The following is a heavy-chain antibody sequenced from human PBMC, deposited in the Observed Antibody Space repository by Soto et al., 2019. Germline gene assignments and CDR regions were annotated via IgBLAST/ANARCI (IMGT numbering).Heavy chain of an antibody. J-gene: IGHJ6*02. V-gene: IGHV4-61*01. CDR3: ARASYGSGIYWIPHWSGGMDV. D-gene: IGHD3-10*01. CDR2: IYYSGST. Sequence: LSLTCTVSGGSVSSGSYYWSWIRQPPGKGLEWIGCIYYSGSTNYNPSLKSRVTISVDTSKNQFSLKLSSVTAADTAVYYCARASYGSGIYWIPHWSGGMDVWGQGTTVTVSS. CDR1: GGSVSSGSYY.